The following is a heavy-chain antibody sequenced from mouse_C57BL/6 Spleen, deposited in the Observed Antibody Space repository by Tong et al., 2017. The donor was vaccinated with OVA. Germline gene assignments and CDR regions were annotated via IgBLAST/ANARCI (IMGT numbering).Heavy chain of an antibody. CDR3: ASSAIGDAMDY. CDR1: GYTFSSYW. J-gene: IGHJ4*01. CDR2: ILPGSGST. V-gene: IGHV1-9*01. D-gene: IGHD2-14*01. Sequence: TGYTFSSYWIEWVKQRPGHGLEWIGEILPGSGSTNYNEKFKGKATFTADTSANTAYMQIRSLRSADVAVYYCASSAIGDAMDYWGQGTSVTVSS.